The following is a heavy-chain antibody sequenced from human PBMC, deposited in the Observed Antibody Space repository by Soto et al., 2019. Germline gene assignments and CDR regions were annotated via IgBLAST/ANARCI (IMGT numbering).Heavy chain of an antibody. J-gene: IGHJ6*02. CDR1: GFNFSGCA. V-gene: IGHV3-23*01. CDR3: AKGRSYYYYYGVDV. Sequence: GGSLRLSCAASGFNFSGCAMRWVRQAPGKGLEWVSDIIDSGGSTYYADSVKGRFTISRDNSKSTLYLQMNSLRAEDTALYYCAKGRSYYYYYGVDVWGQGTTVTVSS. CDR2: IIDSGGST.